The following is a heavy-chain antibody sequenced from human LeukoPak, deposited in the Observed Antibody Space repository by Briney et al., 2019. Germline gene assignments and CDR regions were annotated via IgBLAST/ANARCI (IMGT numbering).Heavy chain of an antibody. J-gene: IGHJ4*02. D-gene: IGHD1-14*01. Sequence: ASVKVSCKASGGTFSNYAISWVRQAPGQGLEWMGGIIPIFGTTNYPQQFQGRVTITTDESTTTAYMDLSSLRSEDTAVYYCATDNLNRTRTFDYWGQGTLVTVSS. CDR2: IIPIFGTT. CDR1: GGTFSNYA. V-gene: IGHV1-69*05. CDR3: ATDNLNRTRTFDY.